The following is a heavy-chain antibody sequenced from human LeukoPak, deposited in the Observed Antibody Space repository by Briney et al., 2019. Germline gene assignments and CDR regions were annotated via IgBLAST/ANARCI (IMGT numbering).Heavy chain of an antibody. Sequence: SETLSLTCTVSGGSISSYYWSWIRQRPGKGLEWIGYIYYSGSTNYNPSLKSRVTISVDTSKNQFSLKLSSVTAADTAVYYCARQGGDYENYFDYWGQGTLVTVSS. J-gene: IGHJ4*02. D-gene: IGHD4-17*01. CDR1: GGSISSYY. CDR3: ARQGGDYENYFDY. V-gene: IGHV4-59*08. CDR2: IYYSGST.